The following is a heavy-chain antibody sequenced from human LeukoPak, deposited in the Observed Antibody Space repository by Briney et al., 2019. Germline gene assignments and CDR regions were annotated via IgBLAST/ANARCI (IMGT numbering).Heavy chain of an antibody. Sequence: PGRSLRLSCAASGFTFSTYGMHWVRQAPGKGLEWVTCISYDGNNKYYTDSVKGRFTITRDNPKNTLYLQMNSLRVEDTAVYYCAKDQSRDDSSGYFFNWGQGTLVTVSS. V-gene: IGHV3-30*18. J-gene: IGHJ4*02. CDR2: ISYDGNNK. CDR3: AKDQSRDDSSGYFFN. CDR1: GFTFSTYG. D-gene: IGHD3-22*01.